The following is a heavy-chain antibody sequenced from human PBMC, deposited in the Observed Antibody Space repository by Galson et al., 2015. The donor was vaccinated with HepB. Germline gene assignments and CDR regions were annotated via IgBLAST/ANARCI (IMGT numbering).Heavy chain of an antibody. CDR2: TYYRSKWYN. CDR1: GDSVSSNSAA. J-gene: IGHJ4*02. V-gene: IGHV6-1*01. CDR3: ARSGLLWFGEFSPPNFDY. D-gene: IGHD3-10*01. Sequence: CAISGDSVSSNSAAWNRIRQSPSRGLEWLGRTYYRSKWYNDYAVSVKSRITINPDTSKNQFSLQPNSVTPEDTAVYYCARSGLLWFGEFSPPNFDYWGQGTLVTVSS.